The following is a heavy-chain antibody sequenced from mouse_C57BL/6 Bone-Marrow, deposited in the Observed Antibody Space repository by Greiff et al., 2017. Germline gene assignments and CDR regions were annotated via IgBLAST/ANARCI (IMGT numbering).Heavy chain of an antibody. D-gene: IGHD4-1*01. CDR1: GFNIKDYY. Sequence: EVQLQQSGAELVKPGASVKLSCTASGFNIKDYYMHWVKQRTEQGLEWIGRIDPEDGETKYDPKFQGKATITAATSANTAYLQLSSLTSEDTAVYYCARWRLAWFAYWGQGTLVTVSA. CDR2: IDPEDGET. V-gene: IGHV14-2*01. CDR3: ARWRLAWFAY. J-gene: IGHJ3*01.